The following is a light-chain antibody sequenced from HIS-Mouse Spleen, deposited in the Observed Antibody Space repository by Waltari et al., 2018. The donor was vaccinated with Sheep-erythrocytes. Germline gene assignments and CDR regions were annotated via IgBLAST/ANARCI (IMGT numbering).Light chain of an antibody. CDR3: CSYAGSSTPWV. Sequence: QSALTQPASVSGSPGQSITISCTGTSSDVGSYNLVSWDQQHPGKAPKLRIYEGSNRPSGVSNRCSGSKSGNTASLTISGLQAEDEADYYCCSYAGSSTPWVFGGGTKLTVL. CDR2: EGS. V-gene: IGLV2-23*01. J-gene: IGLJ3*02. CDR1: SSDVGSYNL.